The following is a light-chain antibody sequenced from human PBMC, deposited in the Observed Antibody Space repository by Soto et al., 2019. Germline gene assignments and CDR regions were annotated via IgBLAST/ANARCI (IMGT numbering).Light chain of an antibody. CDR3: QQYFEWPPMT. CDR1: ETVATS. Sequence: VMNQPPATLYLSPGHRATVSCWTSETVATSLAWYQQKPGQAPRLLITGASTRAARSSDRILGSGAGTEFTLTISSLLSEDSAIYYCQQYFEWPPMTFGQGTKVDIK. CDR2: GAS. J-gene: IGKJ1*01. V-gene: IGKV3-15*01.